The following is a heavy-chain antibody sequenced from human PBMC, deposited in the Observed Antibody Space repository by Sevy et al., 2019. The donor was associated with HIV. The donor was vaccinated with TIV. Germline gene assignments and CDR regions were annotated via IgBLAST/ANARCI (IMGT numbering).Heavy chain of an antibody. CDR3: AKGLGMVQGALLSEDL. D-gene: IGHD3-10*01. CDR1: GFTFRSYG. CDR2: IRYDGTTK. V-gene: IGHV3-30*02. Sequence: GGYLRLSCAASGFTFRSYGMHWVRQAPGKGLKWVAFIRYDGTTKYYADSVKGRFTISRDNSKNTLYLQMNSLRPEDTSVYYCAKGLGMVQGALLSEDLWGQGTMVTVSS. J-gene: IGHJ3*01.